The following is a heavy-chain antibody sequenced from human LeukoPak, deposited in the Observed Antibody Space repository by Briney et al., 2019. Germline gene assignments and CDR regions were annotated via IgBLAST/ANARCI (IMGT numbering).Heavy chain of an antibody. D-gene: IGHD3-16*02. V-gene: IGHV4-38-2*02. CDR3: ASYDYVWGSYRYGPIDY. J-gene: IGHJ4*02. CDR2: IYHSGST. CDR1: GGSVTSYY. Sequence: PSETLSLTCTISGGSVTSYYWGWIRQPPGKGLEWIGSIYHSGSTYYNPSLKSRVTISVDTSKNQFSLKLSSVTAADTAVYYCASYDYVWGSYRYGPIDYWGQGTLVTVSS.